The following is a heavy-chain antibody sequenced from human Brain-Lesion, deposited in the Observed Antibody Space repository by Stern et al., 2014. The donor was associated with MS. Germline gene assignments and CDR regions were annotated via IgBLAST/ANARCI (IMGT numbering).Heavy chain of an antibody. CDR3: AKDIGDSSGYLDY. Sequence: VQSGGSLRLSCAASGFTFDAYGLHWVRQAPGKGLEWVSLISWDGGSPYYADSVKGRFTISRDNSKNSLYLQMNSLGAEDTALYYCAKDIGDSSGYLDYWGQGTLVTVSS. CDR2: ISWDGGSP. J-gene: IGHJ4*02. CDR1: GFTFDAYG. V-gene: IGHV3-43D*03. D-gene: IGHD3-22*01.